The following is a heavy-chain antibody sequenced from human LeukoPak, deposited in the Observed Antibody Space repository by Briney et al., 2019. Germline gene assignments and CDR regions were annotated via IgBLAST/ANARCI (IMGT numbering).Heavy chain of an antibody. D-gene: IGHD6-19*01. J-gene: IGHJ3*02. CDR1: GFTFSSYS. CDR3: ARGGKYSSGWYDGDAFDI. V-gene: IGHV3-48*01. CDR2: ISSSSSTI. Sequence: PGGSLRLSCAASGFTFSSYSMNWVRQAPGKGLEWVSYISSSSSTIYYADSVKGRFTISRDNAKNSLYLQMNSLRAEDTAVYYCARGGKYSSGWYDGDAFDIWGQGTMVTVSS.